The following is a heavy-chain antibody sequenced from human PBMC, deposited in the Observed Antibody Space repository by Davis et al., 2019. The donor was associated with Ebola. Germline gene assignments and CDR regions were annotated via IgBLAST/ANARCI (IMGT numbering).Heavy chain of an antibody. CDR3: VKDSSNIWFDI. CDR1: GFTFSNYW. V-gene: IGHV3-74*01. D-gene: IGHD2/OR15-2a*01. Sequence: GESLKISCAASGFTFSNYWMHWIRQAPGKGLMWVSRINGDETITAYADSVEGRFAISRDNSRGTLYLQMNSLRVEDSAIYYCVKDSSNIWFDIWGQGTLVTVSS. CDR2: INGDETIT. J-gene: IGHJ3*02.